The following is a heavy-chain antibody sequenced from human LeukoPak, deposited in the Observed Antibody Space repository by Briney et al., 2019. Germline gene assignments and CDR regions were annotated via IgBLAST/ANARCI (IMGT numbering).Heavy chain of an antibody. V-gene: IGHV3-66*01. CDR1: GFTVSSNY. J-gene: IGHJ4*02. CDR2: IYIGGST. CDR3: AKVNSDYGDYKGLGYIDY. Sequence: TGGSLRLSCAASGFTVSSNYMSWVRQAPGKGLEWVSVIYIGGSTYYADSVKGRFTISRDNSKNTLYLQMNSLRAEDMAVYYCAKVNSDYGDYKGLGYIDYWGQGTLVTVSS. D-gene: IGHD4-17*01.